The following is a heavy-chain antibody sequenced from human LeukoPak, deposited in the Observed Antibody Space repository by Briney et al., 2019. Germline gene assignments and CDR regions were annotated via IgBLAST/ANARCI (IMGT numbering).Heavy chain of an antibody. Sequence: GASVKVSCKASGYTFTSYGISWVRQAPGQGLEWMGWISAYNGNTNYAQKLQGRVTMTTDTSTSTAYMELRSLRSDDTAVYYCARARITIFGAVITPFDYWGQGTLVTVS. CDR1: GYTFTSYG. V-gene: IGHV1-18*01. D-gene: IGHD3-3*01. J-gene: IGHJ4*02. CDR2: ISAYNGNT. CDR3: ARARITIFGAVITPFDY.